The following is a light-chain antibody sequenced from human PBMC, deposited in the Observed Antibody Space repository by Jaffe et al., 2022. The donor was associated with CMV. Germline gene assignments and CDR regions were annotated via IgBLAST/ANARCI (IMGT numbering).Light chain of an antibody. CDR1: SSDVGGYKY. CDR2: EVT. CDR3: SSHAGNYVV. V-gene: IGLV2-8*01. J-gene: IGLJ2*01. Sequence: QSALTQPPSASGSPGQSVTISCTGTSSDVGGYKYVSWYQQHPGKAPKLMIYEVTKRPSGVPDRFSGSKSGNTASLTVSGLQAEDEADYYCSSHAGNYVVFGGGTKLTVV.